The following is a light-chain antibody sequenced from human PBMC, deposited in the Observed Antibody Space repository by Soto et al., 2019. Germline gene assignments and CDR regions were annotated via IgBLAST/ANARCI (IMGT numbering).Light chain of an antibody. V-gene: IGKV3-15*01. J-gene: IGKJ2*01. CDR1: QSVRDN. CDR3: QHYNFWPHS. Sequence: EIVLTQSPCALAVSTGEVATLSCRASQSVRDNLAWYQQKPGQAPRLLIYRASIRATGVPARFSGSGSGTEFTLTISGLQSEDVSIYFCQHYNFWPHSFGQGTKVDI. CDR2: RAS.